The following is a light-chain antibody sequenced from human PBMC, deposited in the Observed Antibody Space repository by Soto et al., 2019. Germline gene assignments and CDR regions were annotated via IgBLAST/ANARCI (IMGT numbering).Light chain of an antibody. J-gene: IGLJ2*01. V-gene: IGLV2-14*03. CDR3: SSYSTTNNPHVL. CDR1: RSDVGRYNY. CDR2: DVT. Sequence: QSVLPQPASVSGSPGQSIVISCTGTRSDVGRYNYVSWYQQHPGKAPKLLIYDVTYRPSGVSARVSGSKSGNTASLTISGLQAEDEADYYGSSYSTTNNPHVLFGGGTKLTVL.